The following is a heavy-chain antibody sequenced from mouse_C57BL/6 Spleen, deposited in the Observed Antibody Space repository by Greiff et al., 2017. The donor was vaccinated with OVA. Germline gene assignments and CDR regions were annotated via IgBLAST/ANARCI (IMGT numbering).Heavy chain of an antibody. V-gene: IGHV1-18*01. CDR2: INPNNGGT. Sequence: VQLQQSGPELVKPGASVKIPCKASGYTFTDYNMDWVKQSHGKRLEWIGGINPNNGGTIYNEKFKGKATLTVDKSSSTAYMELRSLTSEDTAVYYCARGGPYDGYFYFDYWGQGTTLTVSS. CDR3: ARGGPYDGYFYFDY. D-gene: IGHD2-3*01. CDR1: GYTFTDYN. J-gene: IGHJ2*01.